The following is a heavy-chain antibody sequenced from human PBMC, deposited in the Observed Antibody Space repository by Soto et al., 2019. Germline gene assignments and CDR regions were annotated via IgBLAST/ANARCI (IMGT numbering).Heavy chain of an antibody. V-gene: IGHV1-2*02. CDR3: ASHDPGARFDP. CDR2: INPNNGAT. Sequence: QVQLVQSGAEVKKPGASVXXXXXXXXYIFTAYFMHWVRQAPGQGLEWMGWINPNNGATHYGLSFQGRVTMTRDTSISTAYMELSSLRSDDTAVYYCASHDPGARFDPWGQGTLVIVSS. D-gene: IGHD1-1*01. J-gene: IGHJ5*02. CDR1: XYIFTAYF.